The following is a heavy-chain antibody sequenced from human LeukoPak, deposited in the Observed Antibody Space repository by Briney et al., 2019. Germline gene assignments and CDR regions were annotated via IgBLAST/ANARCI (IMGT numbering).Heavy chain of an antibody. CDR3: ARTPTNIVVVPAAIPGMDV. V-gene: IGHV1-69*13. CDR1: GGTFSSYA. CDR2: IIPIFGTA. Sequence: ASVKVSCKASGGTFSSYAISWVRQAPGQGLEWMGGIIPIFGTANYAQKFQGRVTITADESTSTAYMELSSLRSEDTAVYYCARTPTNIVVVPAAIPGMDVWGQGTTVTVSS. D-gene: IGHD2-2*01. J-gene: IGHJ6*02.